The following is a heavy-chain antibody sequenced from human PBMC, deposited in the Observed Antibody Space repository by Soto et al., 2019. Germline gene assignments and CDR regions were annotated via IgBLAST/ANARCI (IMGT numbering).Heavy chain of an antibody. J-gene: IGHJ6*02. D-gene: IGHD3-9*01. V-gene: IGHV4-34*01. Sequence: QVQLQQWGAGLLKPSETLSLTCAVNGGSFSGYYWNWIRQSAGKGLEWIGRVHHSGTTNYNPSLKSRLTISLDTSKYHFSLQLNSVTAADTAMYYCVRQKGFFDWSSHVTGPGGMDVWGQGTSVTVSS. CDR1: GGSFSGYY. CDR2: VHHSGTT. CDR3: VRQKGFFDWSSHVTGPGGMDV.